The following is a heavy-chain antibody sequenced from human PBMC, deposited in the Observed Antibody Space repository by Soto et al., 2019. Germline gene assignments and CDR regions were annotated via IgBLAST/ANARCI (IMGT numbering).Heavy chain of an antibody. J-gene: IGHJ5*02. CDR2: IYYSGST. Sequence: SETLSLTCTVSGGSISSGGYYWSWIRQHPGKGLEWIGYIYYSGSTYYNPSLKSRVTISVDTSKNQFSLKLSSVTASDTAVYYCARSGYCGSTSCYFGLDPWGQGTLVTVSS. V-gene: IGHV4-31*03. CDR3: ARSGYCGSTSCYFGLDP. D-gene: IGHD2-2*01. CDR1: GGSISSGGYY.